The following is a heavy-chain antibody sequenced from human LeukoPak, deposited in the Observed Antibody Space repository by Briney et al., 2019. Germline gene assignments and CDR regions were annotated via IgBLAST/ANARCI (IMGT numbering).Heavy chain of an antibody. Sequence: GGSLRLSCAASGFTVSSNYMSWVRQAPGKGLEWVSVIYSGGSTYYADSVKGRFTISRDNSNSLISLQMDNLTTEDTAVYYCAREKFDSWGQGTLVIVSP. CDR2: IYSGGST. CDR1: GFTVSSNY. J-gene: IGHJ5*01. V-gene: IGHV3-53*01. CDR3: AREKFDS.